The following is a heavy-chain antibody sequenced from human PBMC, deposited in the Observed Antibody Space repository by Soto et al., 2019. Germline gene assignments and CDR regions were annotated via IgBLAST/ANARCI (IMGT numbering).Heavy chain of an antibody. D-gene: IGHD1-26*01. V-gene: IGHV3-21*01. J-gene: IGHJ4*02. CDR1: GFSFSTYT. CDR2: INGRGNYI. CDR3: VREDGIVGATSAFDS. Sequence: EVLLVESGGGLVKPGGCLRLSCTASGFSFSTYTMNWVRQAPGKGLGWVSSINGRGNYIYYADSMKGRFTISRDNANHSLYLQMNSLRAEDTAVYYCVREDGIVGATSAFDSWGQGALVTVSS.